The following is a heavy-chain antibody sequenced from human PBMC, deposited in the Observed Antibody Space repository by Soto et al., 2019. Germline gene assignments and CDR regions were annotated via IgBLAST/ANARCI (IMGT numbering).Heavy chain of an antibody. CDR3: ARVGSDRDTAMPDDYYYYGMDV. V-gene: IGHV1-69*13. CDR2: IIPIFGTA. J-gene: IGHJ6*02. CDR1: GGTFSSYA. Sequence: GASVKVSCKASGGTFSSYAISWVRQAPGQGLEWMGGIIPIFGTANYAQKFQGRVTITADESTSTAYMELSSLRSEDTAVYYCARVGSDRDTAMPDDYYYYGMDVWGQGTTVTVSS. D-gene: IGHD5-18*01.